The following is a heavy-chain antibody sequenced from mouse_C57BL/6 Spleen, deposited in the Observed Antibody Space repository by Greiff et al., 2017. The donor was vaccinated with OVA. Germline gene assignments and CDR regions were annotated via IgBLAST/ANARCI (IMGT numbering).Heavy chain of an antibody. CDR3: TTYDGYYGGFAY. D-gene: IGHD2-3*01. CDR2: IRLKSDNYAT. V-gene: IGHV6-3*01. Sequence: EVQGVESGGGLVQPGGSMKLSCVASGFTFSNYWMNWVRQSPEKGLEWVAQIRLKSDNYATHYAESVKGRFTISRDDSKSSVYLQMNNLRAEDTGIYYCTTYDGYYGGFAYWGQGTLVTVSA. CDR1: GFTFSNYW. J-gene: IGHJ3*01.